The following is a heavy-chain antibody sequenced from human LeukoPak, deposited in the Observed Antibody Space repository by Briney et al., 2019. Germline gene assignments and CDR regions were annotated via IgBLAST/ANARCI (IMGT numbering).Heavy chain of an antibody. CDR3: ARAGDSSGYYYHYYYMDV. J-gene: IGHJ6*03. Sequence: ASVKVSCKASGYTFTSYDINWVRQATGQGLEWVGWMNPNSGNTGYAQKFQGRVTITRNTSISTAYMELSSLRSEDTAVYYCARAGDSSGYYYHYYYMDVWGKGTTVTVSS. CDR2: MNPNSGNT. CDR1: GYTFTSYD. D-gene: IGHD3-22*01. V-gene: IGHV1-8*03.